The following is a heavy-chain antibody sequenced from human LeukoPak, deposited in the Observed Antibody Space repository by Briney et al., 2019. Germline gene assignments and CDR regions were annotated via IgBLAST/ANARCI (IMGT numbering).Heavy chain of an antibody. Sequence: ASVKVSCKASGYTFTGYYMHWVRQAPGQGLEWMGWINPNSGGTNYAQKFQGRVTMTRDTSISTAYMELSRLRSDDTAVYYCARRSYDSSSQQYYFDYWGQGTLVTVSS. CDR1: GYTFTGYY. V-gene: IGHV1-2*02. D-gene: IGHD3-22*01. CDR2: INPNSGGT. CDR3: ARRSYDSSSQQYYFDY. J-gene: IGHJ4*02.